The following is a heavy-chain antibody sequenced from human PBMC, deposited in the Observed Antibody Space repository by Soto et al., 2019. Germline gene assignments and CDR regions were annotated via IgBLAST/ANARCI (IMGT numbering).Heavy chain of an antibody. CDR3: ARDGGYSSGWYDFAFDI. Sequence: PSETLSLTCTVSGGSISSYYWSWIRQPPGKGLEWIGYIYYSGSTNYNPSLKSRVTISVDTSKNQFSLKLSSVTAADTALYYCARDGGYSSGWYDFAFDIWGQGTMVTVSS. CDR2: IYYSGST. V-gene: IGHV4-59*01. J-gene: IGHJ3*02. D-gene: IGHD6-19*01. CDR1: GGSISSYY.